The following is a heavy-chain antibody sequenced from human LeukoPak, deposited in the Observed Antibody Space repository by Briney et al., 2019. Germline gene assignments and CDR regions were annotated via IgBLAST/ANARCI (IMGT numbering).Heavy chain of an antibody. CDR1: RFTFSSYS. D-gene: IGHD4-17*01. J-gene: IGHJ4*02. CDR2: ISSSSSYI. CDR3: ARDSTVTTLDY. Sequence: GGSLRLSCAASRFTFSSYSMNWVRQAPGKGLEWVSSISSSSSYIYYADSVKGRFTISRDNAKNSLYLQMNSLRAEDTAVYYCARDSTVTTLDYWGQGTLVTVSS. V-gene: IGHV3-21*01.